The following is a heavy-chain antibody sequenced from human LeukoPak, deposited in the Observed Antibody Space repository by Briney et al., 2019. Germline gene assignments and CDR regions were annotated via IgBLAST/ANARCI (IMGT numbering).Heavy chain of an antibody. Sequence: PAETLSLTCAVYGGSFSGYYWSWIRQPPGKGLEWIGEITNSGSTNYYPSLKSRVTISVDTYKKQFSLKLSSVTAADTAVYYCARGQKSVVVPAALDYWGQGTLVTVSS. CDR3: ARGQKSVVVPAALDY. V-gene: IGHV4-34*01. CDR2: ITNSGST. J-gene: IGHJ4*02. CDR1: GGSFSGYY. D-gene: IGHD2-2*01.